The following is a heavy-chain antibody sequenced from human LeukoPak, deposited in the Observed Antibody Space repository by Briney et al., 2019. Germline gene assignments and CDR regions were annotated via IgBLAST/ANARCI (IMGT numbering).Heavy chain of an antibody. CDR3: ARGRDYDSSESYYYYYYMDV. CDR2: IYYSGST. Sequence: KPSETLSLTCTVSGGSINSYYWSWIRQPPGKGLEWIGFIYYSGSTNYNPSLKSRVTISVDTSKNQFSLKLSSVTAADTAVYYCARGRDYDSSESYYYYYYMDVWGKGTTVTVSS. D-gene: IGHD3-22*01. CDR1: GGSINSYY. J-gene: IGHJ6*03. V-gene: IGHV4-59*08.